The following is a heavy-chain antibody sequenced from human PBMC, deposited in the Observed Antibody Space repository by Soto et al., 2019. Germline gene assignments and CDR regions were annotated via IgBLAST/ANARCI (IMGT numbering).Heavy chain of an antibody. CDR2: IYYSGST. V-gene: IGHV4-30-4*01. Sequence: SETLSLTCTVSGGSISSGDYYWSWIRQPPGKGLEWIGYIYYSGSTYYNPSLKSRVTISVDTSKNQFSLKLSSVTAADTAVYYCATRELGNDVLVFDYWGQGTLVTVSS. D-gene: IGHD7-27*01. J-gene: IGHJ4*02. CDR1: GGSISSGDYY. CDR3: ATRELGNDVLVFDY.